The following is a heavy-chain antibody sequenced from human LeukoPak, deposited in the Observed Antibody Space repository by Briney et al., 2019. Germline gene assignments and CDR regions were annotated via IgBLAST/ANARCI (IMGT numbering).Heavy chain of an antibody. J-gene: IGHJ4*02. CDR3: AKSRARREGSSGSIDY. CDR2: ISGGGDST. V-gene: IGHV3-23*01. Sequence: GGSLRLSCAATGFTSSNYAMSWVRQAPGKGLEWVSGISGGGDSTYYTDSVKGRFTISRDGSKSTLYLQVNTLRAEDTAVYYCAKSRARREGSSGSIDYWGQGTLVTVSS. D-gene: IGHD3-22*01. CDR1: GFTSSNYA.